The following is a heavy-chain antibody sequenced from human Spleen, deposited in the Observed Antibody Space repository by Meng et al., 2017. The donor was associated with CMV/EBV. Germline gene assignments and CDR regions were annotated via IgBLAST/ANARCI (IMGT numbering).Heavy chain of an antibody. D-gene: IGHD2-2*01. CDR1: GFTFDDYS. V-gene: IGHV3-9*01. J-gene: IGHJ6*02. Sequence: GGSLRLSCVASGFTFDDYSMHWVRQAPGKGLEWVSGISWNSGSIGYADSVKGRFTISRDNAKNSLYLQMNNLRPEDTALYYCAKDRGTTSPYYYYGVDVWGQGTTVTVSS. CDR3: AKDRGTTSPYYYYGVDV. CDR2: ISWNSGSI.